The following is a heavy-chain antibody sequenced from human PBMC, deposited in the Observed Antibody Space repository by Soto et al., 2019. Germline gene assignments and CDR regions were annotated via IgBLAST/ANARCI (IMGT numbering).Heavy chain of an antibody. Sequence: PSETLSLTCTVSGGSISSSGYYWRWIRQPPGKGLEWIGEINHSGSTNYNPSLKSRVTISVDTSKNQFSLKLSSVTAADTAVYYCARGGRGLWSRSYYYGMDVWGQGTTVTVSS. V-gene: IGHV4-39*07. CDR3: ARGGRGLWSRSYYYGMDV. J-gene: IGHJ6*02. D-gene: IGHD3-10*01. CDR2: INHSGST. CDR1: GGSISSSGYY.